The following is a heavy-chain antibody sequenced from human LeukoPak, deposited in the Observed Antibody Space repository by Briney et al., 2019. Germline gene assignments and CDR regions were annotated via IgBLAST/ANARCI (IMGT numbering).Heavy chain of an antibody. CDR1: GGSISSGGYY. CDR2: IYYSGST. V-gene: IGHV4-31*03. J-gene: IGHJ6*02. Sequence: SETPSLTCTVSGGSISSGGYYWSWIRQHPGKGLEWIGYIYYSGSTYYNPSLKSRVTISVDTSKNQFSLKLSSVTAADTAVYYCARELRGYSYGSYDYKGMDVWGQGTTVTVSS. CDR3: ARELRGYSYGSYDYKGMDV. D-gene: IGHD5-18*01.